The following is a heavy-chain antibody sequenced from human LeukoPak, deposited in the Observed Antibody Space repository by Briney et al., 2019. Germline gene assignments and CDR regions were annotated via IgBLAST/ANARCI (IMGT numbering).Heavy chain of an antibody. CDR3: ARAITMVRGTSGRSWFDP. V-gene: IGHV4-34*01. CDR1: GGSFSGYY. Sequence: SETLSLTCAVYGGSFSGYYWSWIRQPPGKGLEWIGQINHSGSTNYSPSLKSRVTISVDTSKNQFALKLSAVTDADTAVYYCARAITMVRGTSGRSWFDPWGQGTLVTVSS. D-gene: IGHD3-10*01. CDR2: INHSGST. J-gene: IGHJ5*02.